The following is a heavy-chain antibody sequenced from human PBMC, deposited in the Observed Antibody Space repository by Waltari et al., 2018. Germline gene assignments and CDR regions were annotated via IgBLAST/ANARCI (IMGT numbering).Heavy chain of an antibody. V-gene: IGHV1-69*08. CDR1: GGTFSSYA. D-gene: IGHD3-10*01. CDR3: ASAAEGSGSYSDY. Sequence: QVQLVQSGAEVKKPGSSVKVSCKASGGTFSSYAISWVRQAPGQGLGWMGRIIPSFGTANYAQKVQGRVTMTADKATSTAYMELSSLRSEDTAVYYCASAAEGSGSYSDYWGQGTLVTVSS. CDR2: IIPSFGTA. J-gene: IGHJ4*02.